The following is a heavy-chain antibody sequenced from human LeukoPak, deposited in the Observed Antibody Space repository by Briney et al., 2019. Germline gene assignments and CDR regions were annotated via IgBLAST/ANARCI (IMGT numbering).Heavy chain of an antibody. V-gene: IGHV3-33*01. CDR2: VWYDGSNK. J-gene: IGHJ4*02. CDR1: GFAFSRSG. CDR3: ARDPKYSNSWFFDY. D-gene: IGHD6-13*01. Sequence: GGSLRLSCAASGFAFSRSGMHWVRQAPGKGLEWVAVVWYDGSNKHYADSVKGQFTISRDNSNNTLYLQMNSLRAEDTAVYYCARDPKYSNSWFFDYWGQGTLVTVSS.